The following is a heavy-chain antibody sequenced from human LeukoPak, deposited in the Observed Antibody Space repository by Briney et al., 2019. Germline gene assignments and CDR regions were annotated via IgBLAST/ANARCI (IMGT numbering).Heavy chain of an antibody. V-gene: IGHV3-23*01. CDR1: GFTFSSYA. Sequence: GGSLRLSCAASGFTFSSYAMSWVRQAPGKGLEWDSAISSSGGSTYYADSVKGRFTISRDNSKNTLYLQMNSLRAEDTAVYYCAKDQIVGATGGFPYYYGMDVWGQGTTVTVS. CDR2: ISSSGGST. J-gene: IGHJ6*02. D-gene: IGHD1-26*01. CDR3: AKDQIVGATGGFPYYYGMDV.